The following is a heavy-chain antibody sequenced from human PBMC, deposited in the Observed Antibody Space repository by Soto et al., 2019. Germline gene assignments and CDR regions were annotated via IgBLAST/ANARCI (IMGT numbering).Heavy chain of an antibody. CDR1: GFTFSSDA. V-gene: IGHV3-30-3*01. CDR3: ASSGGNSYYYYYVMDV. CDR2: ISYDGSNK. D-gene: IGHD2-21*02. J-gene: IGHJ6*02. Sequence: GGSLRLSCAASGFTFSSDAMHWVRQAPGKGLEWVAVISYDGSNKYYADSVKGRFTISRDNSKNTLYLQMNSLRAEDTAVYYCASSGGNSYYYYYVMDVWGQGTTVTVSS.